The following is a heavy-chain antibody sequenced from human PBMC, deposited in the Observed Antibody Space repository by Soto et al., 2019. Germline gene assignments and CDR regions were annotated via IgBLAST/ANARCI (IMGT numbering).Heavy chain of an antibody. D-gene: IGHD4-4*01. CDR3: ARSYSNYHHAFDI. Sequence: QLQLQESGSGLVKPSQTLSLTCAVSGGSISSGGYSWSWIRQPPGKGLEWIGYIYHSGSTYYNPSLKSRVSISVDRSKNLFSLKLSSVTAADTAVYYCARSYSNYHHAFDIWGQGTMVTVSS. V-gene: IGHV4-30-2*01. CDR2: IYHSGST. J-gene: IGHJ3*02. CDR1: GGSISSGGYS.